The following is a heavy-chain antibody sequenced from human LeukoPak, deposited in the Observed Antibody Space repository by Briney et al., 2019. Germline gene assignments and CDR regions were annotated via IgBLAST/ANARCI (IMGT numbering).Heavy chain of an antibody. D-gene: IGHD4-17*01. Sequence: GGSLRLSWAASGFTFSSYSMNWFRQAPGKGLEWVSSISSSSSYIYYADSVKGRFTISRDNAKNSLYLQMNSLRAEDTAVYYCARGSPSYGDYLIDYWGQGTLVTVSS. V-gene: IGHV3-21*01. CDR2: ISSSSSYI. CDR1: GFTFSSYS. CDR3: ARGSPSYGDYLIDY. J-gene: IGHJ4*02.